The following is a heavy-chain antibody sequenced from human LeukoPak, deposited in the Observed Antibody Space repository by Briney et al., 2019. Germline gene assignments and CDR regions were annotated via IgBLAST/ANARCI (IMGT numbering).Heavy chain of an antibody. CDR3: AKDYVREYRRLEFDY. CDR2: ISASGGST. J-gene: IGHJ4*02. Sequence: GSLRLSCAASGFTFSSYAMSWVRQAPGKGLEWVSAISASGGSTYYADSVKGRFTISRDNSKNTLYLRMNSLRAEDTAVYYCAKDYVREYRRLEFDYWGQGTLVTVSS. CDR1: GFTFSSYA. D-gene: IGHD6-6*01. V-gene: IGHV3-23*01.